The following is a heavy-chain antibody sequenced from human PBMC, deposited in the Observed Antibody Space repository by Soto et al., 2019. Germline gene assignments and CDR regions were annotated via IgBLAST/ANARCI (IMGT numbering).Heavy chain of an antibody. J-gene: IGHJ6*03. V-gene: IGHV3-23*01. CDR1: GFTFSSYA. CDR3: AKVLGYSSSSFYYYYYMDV. D-gene: IGHD6-6*01. Sequence: GGSLRLSCAASGFTFSSYAMSWVRQAPGKGLEWVSAISGSGGSTYYADSVKGRFTISRDNSKNTLYLQMNSLRAEDTAVFYCAKVLGYSSSSFYYYYYMDVWGKGTTVTVSS. CDR2: ISGSGGST.